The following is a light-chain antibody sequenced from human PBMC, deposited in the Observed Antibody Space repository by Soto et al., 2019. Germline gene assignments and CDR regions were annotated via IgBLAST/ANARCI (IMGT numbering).Light chain of an antibody. CDR2: DNT. CDR1: SSNIGAGYD. V-gene: IGLV1-40*01. CDR3: QSYDSSLSDLL. Sequence: QAVVTQPPSVSGAPGQRVSISCTGSSSNIGAGYDVHWYQQLPGTAPKLLIYDNTNRPSGVPDRFSGSKSGTSASLAITGLQAEDEADYYCQSYDSSLSDLLFGGGTKVPS. J-gene: IGLJ2*01.